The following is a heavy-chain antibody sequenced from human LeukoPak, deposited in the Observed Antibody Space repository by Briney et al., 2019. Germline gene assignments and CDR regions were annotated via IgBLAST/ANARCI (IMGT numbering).Heavy chain of an antibody. J-gene: IGHJ3*02. CDR1: GGSISSGDYY. CDR3: ARDCSSTSCYRNLDAFDI. V-gene: IGHV4-30-4*08. D-gene: IGHD2-2*01. Sequence: KSPETLSLTCTVSGGSISSGDYYWSWIRQPPGKGLEWIGYIYYSGSTYYNPSLKSRVTISVDTSKNQFSLKLSSVTAADTAVYYCARDCSSTSCYRNLDAFDIWGQGTMVTVSS. CDR2: IYYSGST.